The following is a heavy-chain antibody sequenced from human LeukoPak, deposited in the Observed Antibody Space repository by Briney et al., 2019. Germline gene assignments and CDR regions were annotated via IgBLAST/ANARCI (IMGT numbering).Heavy chain of an antibody. CDR1: GYTFTSYY. CDR2: INPSGGST. J-gene: IGHJ3*02. D-gene: IGHD2-21*02. CDR3: ASLCGGDCYSVPLDAFDI. Sequence: ASVKFSCKASGYTFTSYYMHWVRQAPGQGLEWMGIINPSGGSTNYAQKFQGRVTMTRDTSTSTVYMELSSLRSEDTAVYYCASLCGGDCYSVPLDAFDIWGQGTMVTVSS. V-gene: IGHV1-46*01.